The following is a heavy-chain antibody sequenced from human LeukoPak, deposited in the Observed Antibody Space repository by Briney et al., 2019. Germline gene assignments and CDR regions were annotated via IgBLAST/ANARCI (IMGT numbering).Heavy chain of an antibody. J-gene: IGHJ4*02. Sequence: EGSLGLSCAASGFTFSVYWMHWVRQAPGKGPVWVSRITSDGSGTSYADSVKGRFTISRDNAKNTLYLQMNTLRVEDTAVYYCARSNACVDYWGQGTLVTVSS. CDR2: ITSDGSGT. CDR3: ARSNACVDY. D-gene: IGHD2-2*01. V-gene: IGHV3-74*01. CDR1: GFTFSVYW.